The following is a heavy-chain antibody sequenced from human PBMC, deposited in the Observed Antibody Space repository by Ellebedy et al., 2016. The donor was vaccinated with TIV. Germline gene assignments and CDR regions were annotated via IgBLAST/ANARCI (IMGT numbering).Heavy chain of an antibody. Sequence: SETLSLTCTVSGGSVSSGSHYWNWIRQPPGKGLEWIGYRYYIGTTNYSPSLKSRVTISEDTSKNQFSLRLSSVTAADTAVYYCAGGSYTPYGMDVWGQGTTVTVSS. J-gene: IGHJ6*02. CDR2: RYYIGTT. CDR3: AGGSYTPYGMDV. V-gene: IGHV4-61*01. D-gene: IGHD2-2*02. CDR1: GGSVSSGSHY.